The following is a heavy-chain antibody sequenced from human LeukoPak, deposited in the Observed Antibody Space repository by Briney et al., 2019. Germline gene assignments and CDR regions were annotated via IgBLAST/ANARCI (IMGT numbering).Heavy chain of an antibody. J-gene: IGHJ4*02. Sequence: TGGSLRLSCAASGFTFSSYAMSWVRQAPGKGLEWVSAISGSGGSTYYADSVKGRFTISGDNSKNTLYLQMNSLRAEDTAVYYCAKARYYDILTGYLYYFDYWGQGTLVTVSS. D-gene: IGHD3-9*01. CDR2: ISGSGGST. CDR1: GFTFSSYA. CDR3: AKARYYDILTGYLYYFDY. V-gene: IGHV3-23*01.